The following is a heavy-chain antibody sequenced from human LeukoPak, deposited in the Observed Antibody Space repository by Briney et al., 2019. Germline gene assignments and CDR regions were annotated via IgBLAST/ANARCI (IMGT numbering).Heavy chain of an antibody. CDR3: APEVLRYCSSTSCPWYDP. D-gene: IGHD2-2*01. CDR2: FDPEDGET. J-gene: IGHJ5*02. CDR1: GYTLTELS. Sequence: ASVKVSCKVSGYTLTELSMHWVRQAPGTGLEWMGGFDPEDGETIYAQKFQGRVTMTEDTSTDTAYMELSSLRSEDTAVYYCAPEVLRYCSSTSCPWYDPWGQGTLVAVSS. V-gene: IGHV1-24*01.